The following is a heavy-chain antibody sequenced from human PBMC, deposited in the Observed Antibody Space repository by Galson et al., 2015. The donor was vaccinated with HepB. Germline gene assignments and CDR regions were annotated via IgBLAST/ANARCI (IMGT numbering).Heavy chain of an antibody. V-gene: IGHV5-51*01. CDR1: GFRFTSYW. CDR3: ARIGLGSSLRYFDY. CDR2: IYPADSDT. Sequence: QSGAEVKKPGESLRIACKGSGFRFTSYWIVWVRQMPGKGLEWMGIIYPADSDTRYSPSFQGQVTISADKSLSTAYLQWSRLKASDTAMYYCARIGLGSSLRYFDYWGQGTLVTVSS. J-gene: IGHJ4*02. D-gene: IGHD6-13*01.